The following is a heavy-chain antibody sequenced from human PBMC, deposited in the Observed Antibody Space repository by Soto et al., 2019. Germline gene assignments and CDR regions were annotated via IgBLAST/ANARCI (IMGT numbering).Heavy chain of an antibody. CDR2: INPNSGAT. CDR1: GYTFTGYF. Sequence: ASVKVSCKASGYTFTGYFMHWVRQAPGQGLEWMGWINPNSGATKYAQKFQGRVTLSRDTSIRTAYMELSGLRSDDTAVYYCARGGGTILAPLPWGQGTLVTSPQ. J-gene: IGHJ5*02. D-gene: IGHD3-3*01. CDR3: ARGGGTILAPLP. V-gene: IGHV1-2*02.